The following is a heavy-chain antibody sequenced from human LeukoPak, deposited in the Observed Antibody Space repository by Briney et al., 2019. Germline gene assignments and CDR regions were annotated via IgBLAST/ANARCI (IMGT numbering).Heavy chain of an antibody. J-gene: IGHJ6*03. CDR3: ARGVAGLNDFWSGYSSYYYYYMDV. Sequence: SETLSLTCAVSGYSISSGYYWGWTRQPPGKGLEWIGSIYHSGSTYYNPSLKSRVTISVDTSKNQFSLKLSSVTAADTAVYYCARGVAGLNDFWSGYSSYYYYYMDVWGKGTTVTVSS. CDR2: IYHSGST. CDR1: GYSISSGYY. V-gene: IGHV4-38-2*01. D-gene: IGHD3-3*01.